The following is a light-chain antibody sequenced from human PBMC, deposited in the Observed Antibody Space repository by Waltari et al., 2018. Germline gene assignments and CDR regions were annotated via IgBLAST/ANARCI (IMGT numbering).Light chain of an antibody. CDR3: QQRTNWLT. Sequence: DIQMTQSPSAMSASVGDRVTITCRASQAISNYLAWFQQKPGQAPKRLIYAASNLQPGVPSRFSGSGSGTEFTLTISSLQPEDFATYYCQQRTNWLTFGGGTKVEIK. J-gene: IGKJ4*01. CDR2: AAS. CDR1: QAISNY. V-gene: IGKV1-17*03.